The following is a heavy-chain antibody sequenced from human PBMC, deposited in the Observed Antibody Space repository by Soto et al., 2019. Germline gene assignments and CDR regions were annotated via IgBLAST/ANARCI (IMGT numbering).Heavy chain of an antibody. CDR3: ARVFFRLFAFDI. V-gene: IGHV1-18*01. CDR2: ISAYNGNT. Sequence: QVELVQSGGEVKKPGASVKVSCKASGYTFTTYGISWVRQAPGQGLEWMGWISAYNGNTSYAQKLQGRVTMTTDTSTSTAYMELRSLRSDDTAVYYCARVFFRLFAFDIWGQGTMVTVSS. CDR1: GYTFTTYG. D-gene: IGHD3-22*01. J-gene: IGHJ3*02.